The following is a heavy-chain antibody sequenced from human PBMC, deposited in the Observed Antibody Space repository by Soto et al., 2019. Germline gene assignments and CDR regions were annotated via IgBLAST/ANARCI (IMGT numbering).Heavy chain of an antibody. V-gene: IGHV1-18*01. CDR2: ISAYNGNT. CDR3: ARDSFDFWSGYEDY. CDR1: GYTFTSYG. Sequence: ASVKVSCKASGYTFTSYGISWVRQAPGQGLEWMGWISAYNGNTNYAQKLQGRVTMTTDTSTSTAYMELRSLRSDDTAVYYCARDSFDFWSGYEDYWGQGTLVTVSS. D-gene: IGHD3-3*01. J-gene: IGHJ4*02.